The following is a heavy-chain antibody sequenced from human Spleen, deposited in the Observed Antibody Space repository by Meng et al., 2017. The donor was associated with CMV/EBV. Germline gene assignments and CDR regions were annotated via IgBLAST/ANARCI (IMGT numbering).Heavy chain of an antibody. CDR3: ARDILNYGGPFDY. J-gene: IGHJ4*02. CDR1: GGSISTSSYY. V-gene: IGHV4-39*07. D-gene: IGHD4-23*01. Sequence: LLLQAARPRCVNRWDTRSFTAPFSGGSISTSSYYWGWIREPPGKGLEWIWSIYYSGSTYYTPSLKSRVTISVDTSKNQFSLKLSSVTAADTAVYYCARDILNYGGPFDYWGQGTLVTVSS. CDR2: IYYSGST.